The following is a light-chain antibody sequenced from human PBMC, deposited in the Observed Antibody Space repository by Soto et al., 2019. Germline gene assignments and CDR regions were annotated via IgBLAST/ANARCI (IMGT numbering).Light chain of an antibody. J-gene: IGKJ1*01. CDR2: DAA. V-gene: IGKV1-39*01. CDR3: QQTYSTPWT. CDR1: QNIESY. Sequence: DIQMTQSPSSLSASVGDRVTITCRASQNIESYLNWYQQRPGKAPRLLIHDAASLQSGVPSRFSGSGSGTDFALTINSLQPEDFATIYCQQTYSTPWTFGQGTRVEI.